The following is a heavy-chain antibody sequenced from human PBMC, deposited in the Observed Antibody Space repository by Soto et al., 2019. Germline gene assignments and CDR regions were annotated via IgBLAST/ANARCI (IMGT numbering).Heavy chain of an antibody. CDR3: ARVGLRFLEWLFNPGYGMDV. D-gene: IGHD3-3*01. CDR1: GFTFSSYW. V-gene: IGHV3-7*01. J-gene: IGHJ6*02. Sequence: GGSLRLSCAASGFTFSSYWMSWVRQAPGKGLEWVANIKQDGSEKYYVDSVKGRFTISRDNAKNSLYLQMNSLRAEDTAVYYCARVGLRFLEWLFNPGYGMDVWGQGTTVTVSS. CDR2: IKQDGSEK.